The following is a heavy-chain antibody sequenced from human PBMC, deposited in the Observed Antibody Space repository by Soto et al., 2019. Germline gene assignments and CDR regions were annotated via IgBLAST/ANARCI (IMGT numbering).Heavy chain of an antibody. D-gene: IGHD6-19*01. Sequence: PGGSLRLSCAASGFTFSSYAMHWVRQAPGKGLEWVAVISYDGSNKYYADSVKGRFTISRDNSKNTLYLQMNSLRAEDTAVYYCARMSVAATGGIWGQGTMVTVSS. V-gene: IGHV3-30-3*01. J-gene: IGHJ3*02. CDR2: ISYDGSNK. CDR1: GFTFSSYA. CDR3: ARMSVAATGGI.